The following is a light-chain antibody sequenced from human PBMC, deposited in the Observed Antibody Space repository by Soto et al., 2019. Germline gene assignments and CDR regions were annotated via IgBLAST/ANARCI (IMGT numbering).Light chain of an antibody. J-gene: IGLJ3*02. V-gene: IGLV1-40*01. CDR3: QSYDNSLRV. CDR1: SSNIGAGYD. Sequence: QAVVTQPPSMSGAPGQRVTISCTGSSSNIGAGYDVHWYQQLPGTAPKLLIYANTNRPSGVPDRFSGSKSGTSASLAITGLQAEDEADYYCQSYDNSLRVFGGGTKLTVL. CDR2: ANT.